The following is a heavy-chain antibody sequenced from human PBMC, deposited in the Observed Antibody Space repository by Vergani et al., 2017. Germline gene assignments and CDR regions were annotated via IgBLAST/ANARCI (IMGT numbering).Heavy chain of an antibody. J-gene: IGHJ3*02. Sequence: EVQLVESGGGLVQPGGSLRLSCAASGFTFSSYWMSWVRQAPGKGLEWVANIKQDGSEKYYVDSVKGRFTIARDNAKNSLYLQMNSLRAEDTAVYYCARVSPYDFRPNDAFDIWGQGTMVTFSS. CDR3: ARVSPYDFRPNDAFDI. CDR2: IKQDGSEK. CDR1: GFTFSSYW. V-gene: IGHV3-7*01. D-gene: IGHD3-3*01.